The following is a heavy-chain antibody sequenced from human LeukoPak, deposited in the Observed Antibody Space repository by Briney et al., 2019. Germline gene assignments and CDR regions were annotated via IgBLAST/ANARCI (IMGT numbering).Heavy chain of an antibody. V-gene: IGHV1-18*01. CDR1: GYTFTSYG. D-gene: IGHD1-1*01. Sequence: GASVKVSCKASGYTFTSYGISWVRQAPGQGLEWMGWISAYNGNTNYAQKLQGRDTMTRDTSTSTAYMELRGLRSDDTAVYYCAREEIRTTDEAFDIWGQGTMVTVSS. CDR3: AREEIRTTDEAFDI. J-gene: IGHJ3*02. CDR2: ISAYNGNT.